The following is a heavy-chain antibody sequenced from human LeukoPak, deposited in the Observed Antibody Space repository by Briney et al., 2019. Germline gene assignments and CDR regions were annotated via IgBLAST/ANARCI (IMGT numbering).Heavy chain of an antibody. V-gene: IGHV1-2*02. CDR2: INPNSGGT. CDR1: GYTFTGYY. Sequence: GASVKVSCKASGYTFTGYYMHWVRQAPGQGLEWTGWINPNSGGTNYAQKFQGRVTMTRDTSTSTVYMELSSLRSEDTAVYYCARDSADYGDYDYWGQGTLVTVSS. D-gene: IGHD4-17*01. CDR3: ARDSADYGDYDY. J-gene: IGHJ4*02.